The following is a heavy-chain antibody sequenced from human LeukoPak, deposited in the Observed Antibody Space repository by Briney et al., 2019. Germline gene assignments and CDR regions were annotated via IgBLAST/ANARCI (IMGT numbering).Heavy chain of an antibody. V-gene: IGHV3-7*01. Sequence: GGSLRLSCAASGFTFSSYWMSWVRQAPGKGLEWVANVVQDGSDRYYVDSVKGRFTISRDNAKNSLYLQMNSLRAEDTAVYYCARNNYYARDYWGHGTLVTVSS. CDR3: ARNNYYARDY. CDR2: VVQDGSDR. CDR1: GFTFSSYW. J-gene: IGHJ4*01. D-gene: IGHD1-26*01.